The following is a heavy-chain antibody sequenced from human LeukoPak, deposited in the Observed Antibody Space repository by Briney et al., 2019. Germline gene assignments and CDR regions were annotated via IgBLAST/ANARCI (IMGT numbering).Heavy chain of an antibody. CDR2: IYYSGST. J-gene: IGHJ5*02. CDR3: ARHWGPEVLAVAGAQFDP. CDR1: GGSISSYY. D-gene: IGHD6-19*01. Sequence: SETLSLTCTVSGGSISSYYWSWIRQPPGKGLEWIGYIYYSGSTNYNPSLKSRVTISVDTSKNQFSLKLSSVTAADTAVYYCARHWGPEVLAVAGAQFDPWGQGTLVTVSS. V-gene: IGHV4-59*08.